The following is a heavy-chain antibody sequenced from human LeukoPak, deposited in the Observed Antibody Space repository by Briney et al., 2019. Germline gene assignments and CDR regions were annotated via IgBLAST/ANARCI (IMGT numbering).Heavy chain of an antibody. CDR1: GFTFRSYW. D-gene: IGHD6-19*01. CDR2: INSDGSST. Sequence: GGSLRLSCAASGFTFRSYWMHRVRHAPGKGLVWVSRINSDGSSTRYADSVKGRFTISRDNAKNTLYLQMNSLRAEDTAVYYCARPEWYSSGWYEGFDYWGQGTLVTVSS. V-gene: IGHV3-74*01. CDR3: ARPEWYSSGWYEGFDY. J-gene: IGHJ4*02.